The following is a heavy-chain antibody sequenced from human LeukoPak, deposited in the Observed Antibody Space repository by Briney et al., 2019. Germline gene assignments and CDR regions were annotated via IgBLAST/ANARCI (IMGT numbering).Heavy chain of an antibody. CDR1: GGSISSYY. J-gene: IGHJ3*02. CDR3: ARDYGSGSYYNFHDAFDI. Sequence: SETLSLTCTVSGGSISSYYWSWIRQPPGKGLEWIGYIYYSGSTNHNPSLKSRVTISVDTSKNQFSLKLSSVTAADTAVYYCARDYGSGSYYNFHDAFDIWGQGTMVTVSP. CDR2: IYYSGST. D-gene: IGHD3-10*01. V-gene: IGHV4-59*01.